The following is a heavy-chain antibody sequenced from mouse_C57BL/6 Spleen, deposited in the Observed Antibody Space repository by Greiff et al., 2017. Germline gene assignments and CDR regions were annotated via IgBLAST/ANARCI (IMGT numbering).Heavy chain of an antibody. CDR3: ARRGLLRSYYYAMDY. V-gene: IGHV1-52*01. D-gene: IGHD1-1*01. CDR2: IDPSDSET. CDR1: GYTFTSYW. Sequence: VKLQQPGAELVRPGSSVKLSCKASGYTFTSYWMHWVKQRPIQGLEWIGNIDPSDSETHYNQKFKDKATLTVDKSSSTAYMQLSSLTSEDSAVYYCARRGLLRSYYYAMDYWGQGTSVTVSS. J-gene: IGHJ4*01.